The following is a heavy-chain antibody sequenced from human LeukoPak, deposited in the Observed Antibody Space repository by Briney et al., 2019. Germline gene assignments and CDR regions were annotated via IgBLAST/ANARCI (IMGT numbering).Heavy chain of an antibody. Sequence: PGGSLRLSCVASGFTFSSYNIHWVRQAPGKGLEWVSFKLFDRDNEDYADSVKGRFTVSRDNSQKMVFLQMNSLRPEDTAVYYCAKDNSGWAFDYWGQGTLVAVSS. J-gene: IGHJ4*02. CDR2: KLFDRDNE. CDR3: AKDNSGWAFDY. D-gene: IGHD5-12*01. CDR1: GFTFSSYN. V-gene: IGHV3-30*02.